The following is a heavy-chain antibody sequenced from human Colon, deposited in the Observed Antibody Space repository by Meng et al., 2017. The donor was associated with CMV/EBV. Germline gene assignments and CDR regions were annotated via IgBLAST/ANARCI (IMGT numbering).Heavy chain of an antibody. Sequence: GESLKISCAASGFTFSTYWMTWVRQAPGKGLEWVANIKQDGSEKYYADSVKGRFTISRDNSKNTLYLQMNSLRAEDTAVYYCASHTHYAGNPPGTHNCWGQGTLVTVSS. CDR3: ASHTHYAGNPPGTHNC. V-gene: IGHV3-7*03. CDR1: GFTFSTYW. CDR2: IKQDGSEK. D-gene: IGHD1-14*01. J-gene: IGHJ4*02.